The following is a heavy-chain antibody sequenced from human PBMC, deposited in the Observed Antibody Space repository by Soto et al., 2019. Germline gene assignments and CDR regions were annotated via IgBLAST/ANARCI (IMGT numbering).Heavy chain of an antibody. Sequence: ASETLSLTCTVSGGSVSSGSYYWSWIRQPPGKGLEWIGYIYYSGSTNYNPSLKSRVTISVDTSKNQFSLKLSSVTAADTAVYYCAREVRMSTVLNWCDPWGLGTMGTVSA. CDR1: GGSVSSGSYY. CDR3: AREVRMSTVLNWCDP. CDR2: IYYSGST. V-gene: IGHV4-61*01. D-gene: IGHD4-17*01. J-gene: IGHJ5*02.